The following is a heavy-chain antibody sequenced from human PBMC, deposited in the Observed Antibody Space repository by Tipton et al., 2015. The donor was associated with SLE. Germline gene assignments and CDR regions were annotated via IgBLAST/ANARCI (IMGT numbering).Heavy chain of an antibody. V-gene: IGHV4-34*01. CDR1: GGSFSGYY. CDR3: ARSGYSSGWYRGRFDI. D-gene: IGHD6-19*01. J-gene: IGHJ3*02. CDR2: INHSGST. Sequence: TLSLTCAVYGGSFSGYYWSWIRQPPGKGLEWIGEINHSGSTNYNPSLKSRVTISVDTPKNQFSLKLSSVTAADTAVYYCARSGYSSGWYRGRFDIWGQGTMFTVSS.